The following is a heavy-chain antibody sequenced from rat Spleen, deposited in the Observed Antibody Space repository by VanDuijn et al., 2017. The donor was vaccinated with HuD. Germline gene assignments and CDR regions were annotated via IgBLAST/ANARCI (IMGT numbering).Heavy chain of an antibody. D-gene: IGHD1-4*01. CDR2: ISSGGST. Sequence: QVHLKESGPGLVQSSQTPSLTCTVFGFSLTTNGVSWVRQPPGEGLEWVAAISSGGSTYYNSALKSRLSISRDTSKSQVFLKMNSLQTEDTATYFCTRESLPGFNSHWFVSWGQGTLVTVSS. J-gene: IGHJ3*01. CDR1: GFSLTTNG. CDR3: TRESLPGFNSHWFVS. V-gene: IGHV2S12*01.